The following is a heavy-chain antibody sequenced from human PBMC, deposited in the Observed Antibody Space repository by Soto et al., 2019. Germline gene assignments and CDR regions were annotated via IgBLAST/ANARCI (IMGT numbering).Heavy chain of an antibody. CDR3: VRIRYQLPSSVLWLDP. CDR1: GGLLSESY. V-gene: IGHV4-34*01. CDR2: INHVGGT. D-gene: IGHD3-16*01. J-gene: IGHJ5*02. Sequence: SEILSLTCAVYGGLLSESYWTWIRQPPGKGLEWIGEINHVGGTNYNPSLKSRVTMSVDTSQNQFSLRLISVTAADTAMYFCVRIRYQLPSSVLWLDPWGQGTPVTVSS.